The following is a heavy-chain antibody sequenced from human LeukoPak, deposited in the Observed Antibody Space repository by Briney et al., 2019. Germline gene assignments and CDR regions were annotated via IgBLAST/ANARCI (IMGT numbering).Heavy chain of an antibody. CDR2: IKQDGSEK. CDR1: GFTFSSYW. J-gene: IGHJ6*02. CDR3: ASLYGMDV. Sequence: GKSLRLSCAASGFTFSSYWMTWVRQAPGKGLEWVANIKQDGSEKYYVDSVKGRFTISRDNAKNSLYLQMNSLRAEDTAVYHCASLYGMDVWGQGTTVTVSS. V-gene: IGHV3-7*01.